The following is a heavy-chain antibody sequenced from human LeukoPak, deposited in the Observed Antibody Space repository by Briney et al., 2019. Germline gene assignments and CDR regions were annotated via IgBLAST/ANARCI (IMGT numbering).Heavy chain of an antibody. D-gene: IGHD5-24*01. CDR3: ARGVERWLHQFYY. CDR1: GFTFSSYA. CDR2: ISYDGSNK. Sequence: GRSLRLSCAASGFTFSSYAMHWVRQAPGKGLEWVAVISYDGSNKYYADSVKGRLTISRDNSKNTLYLQMNSLRAEDTAVYYCARGVERWLHQFYYWGQGTLVTVSS. J-gene: IGHJ4*02. V-gene: IGHV3-30-3*01.